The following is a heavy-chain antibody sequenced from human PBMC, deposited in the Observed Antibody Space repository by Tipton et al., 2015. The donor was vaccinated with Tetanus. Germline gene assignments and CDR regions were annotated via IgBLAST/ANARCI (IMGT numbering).Heavy chain of an antibody. CDR3: ARDRAVPVQAYGTDV. Sequence: QSGPEVKKPGASVKVSCKAAGYTFTGNYLQWVRQAPGQGLEWVGWISPFTGDTEYAQNLQDRLILTTDTSTATAYVEVRSLTSDDTAVYYCARDRAVPVQAYGTDVWGQGTSVTVSS. J-gene: IGHJ6*02. CDR1: GYTFTGNY. V-gene: IGHV1-18*01. CDR2: ISPFTGDT. D-gene: IGHD6-19*01.